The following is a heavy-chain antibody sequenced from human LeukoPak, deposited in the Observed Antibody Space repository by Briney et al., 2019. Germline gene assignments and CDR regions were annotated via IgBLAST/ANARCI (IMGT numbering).Heavy chain of an antibody. Sequence: GGSLRLSCAASGFTFSIYTMNWVRQAPGKGLEWVSSISSSGSYIYDADSVGGRFTISRDNAKNSLYLQMKTLRVEDTAVYYCARGLRGFDYWGQGTLVTVSS. CDR1: GFTFSIYT. J-gene: IGHJ4*02. CDR2: ISSSGSYI. CDR3: ARGLRGFDY. V-gene: IGHV3-21*01.